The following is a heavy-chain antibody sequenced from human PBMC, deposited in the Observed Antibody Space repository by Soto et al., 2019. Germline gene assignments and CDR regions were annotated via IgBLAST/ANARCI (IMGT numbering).Heavy chain of an antibody. D-gene: IGHD3-10*01. V-gene: IGHV2-5*02. J-gene: IGHJ4*02. CDR3: AHPPYYCLAPYSFDY. Sequence: QITLKESGPTLVKPTQTLTLTCTFSGFSLSTSGVGVGWIRQPPGKALEWLAVIYWDDDKRSSSSLKSRLTIPKDTSKHQVPLTMTNMDPVATATYYCAHPPYYCLAPYSFDYWGQGTLVTVSS. CDR1: GFSLSTSGVG. CDR2: IYWDDDK.